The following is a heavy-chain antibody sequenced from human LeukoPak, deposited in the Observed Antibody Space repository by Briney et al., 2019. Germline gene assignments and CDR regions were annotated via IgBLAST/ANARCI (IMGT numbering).Heavy chain of an antibody. CDR3: AKDPYSSGWYRFGY. V-gene: IGHV3-30*18. CDR1: GFTFSSYG. D-gene: IGHD6-19*01. Sequence: GRSLRLSCAASGFTFSSYGMHWVRQAPGKGLEWVAVISYDGSNKYYADSVKGRFTISRDNSKNTLYLQMNSLRAEDTAVYYCAKDPYSSGWYRFGYWGQGTLVTVSS. J-gene: IGHJ4*02. CDR2: ISYDGSNK.